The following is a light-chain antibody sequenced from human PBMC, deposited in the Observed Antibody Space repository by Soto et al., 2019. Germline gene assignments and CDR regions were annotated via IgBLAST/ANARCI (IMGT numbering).Light chain of an antibody. CDR2: DVS. CDR1: CSHVGGYNY. Sequence: QSALTQPRSVSGSPGQSVTLTCAGTCSHVGGYNYVSWYQQHPGKAPKLMIYDVSKRPSGVPDCFSGSKSGNTASLTISGLQAEDEADHYCCSYAGSYTSLYVFGTGTKVTLL. J-gene: IGLJ1*01. V-gene: IGLV2-11*01. CDR3: CSYAGSYTSLYV.